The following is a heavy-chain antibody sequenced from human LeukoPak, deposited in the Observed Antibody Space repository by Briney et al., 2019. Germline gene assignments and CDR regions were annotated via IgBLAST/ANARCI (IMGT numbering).Heavy chain of an antibody. CDR3: ARGTVRDGYNFNY. Sequence: SETLSLTCTVSGGSVSSYYWSWIRQPPGQGLAWVGYLYDTGITNYNPSLKSRVTISVDTSKNQFSLKLSSVTAADTAVYYCARGTVRDGYNFNYWGQGTLVTVSS. CDR2: LYDTGIT. D-gene: IGHD5-24*01. CDR1: GGSVSSYY. V-gene: IGHV4-59*02. J-gene: IGHJ4*02.